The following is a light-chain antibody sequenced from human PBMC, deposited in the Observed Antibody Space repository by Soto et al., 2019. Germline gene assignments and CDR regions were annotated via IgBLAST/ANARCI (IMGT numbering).Light chain of an antibody. Sequence: DIRMTQSPSTLSASVGDRVTITCRASQNINSWLSWYQQKPGKAPKLLIYEASSLEKGVPARFGGSGSGTEFTLTISSLQPDDFATYYCQQYNVYSWPFGQGTKVAIK. J-gene: IGKJ1*01. CDR1: QNINSW. CDR3: QQYNVYSWP. CDR2: EAS. V-gene: IGKV1-5*03.